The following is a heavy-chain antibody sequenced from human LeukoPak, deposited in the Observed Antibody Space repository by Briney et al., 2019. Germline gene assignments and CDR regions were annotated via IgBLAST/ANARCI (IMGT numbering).Heavy chain of an antibody. V-gene: IGHV4-59*01. J-gene: IGHJ3*02. CDR3: ARTGEYSGPGPSWAVDI. CDR1: GGSITNYY. Sequence: SETLSLTCSLSGGSITNYYWSWIRQPPGKGLEWIAWIYFSGNTDYNPSLKSRVTISLSTSNKQLSLRLTSVTTSDTAVYNCARTGEYSGPGPSWAVDIWGQGTMVTVSS. D-gene: IGHD2-21*01. CDR2: IYFSGNT.